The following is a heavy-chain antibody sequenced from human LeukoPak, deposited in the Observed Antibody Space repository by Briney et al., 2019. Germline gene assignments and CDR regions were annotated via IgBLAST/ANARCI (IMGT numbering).Heavy chain of an antibody. V-gene: IGHV3-74*01. CDR3: AKGDSAYDMSYYGMDV. CDR1: GFTFSSYW. Sequence: PGGSLRLSCVASGFTFSSYWMHWVRQAPGKGLVWVSNLHPDGSITAYADSVKGRLTISRDNSKNTLHLQMNSLRAEDTAVYYCAKGDSAYDMSYYGMDVWGQGTTVTVSS. J-gene: IGHJ6*02. D-gene: IGHD5-12*01. CDR2: LHPDGSIT.